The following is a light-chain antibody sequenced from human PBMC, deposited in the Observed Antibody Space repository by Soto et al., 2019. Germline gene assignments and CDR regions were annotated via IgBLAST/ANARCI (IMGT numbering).Light chain of an antibody. CDR3: SSYTSSSTLYV. J-gene: IGLJ1*01. CDR1: SSDVGGYNY. V-gene: IGLV2-14*01. Sequence: ALTQPASVSGSPGQSITISCTGTSSDVGGYNYVSWYQQHPGKAPKLMIYEVSNRPSGVSNRFSGSKSGNTASLAISGLQAEDEADYYCSSYTSSSTLYVFGTGTKVTVL. CDR2: EVS.